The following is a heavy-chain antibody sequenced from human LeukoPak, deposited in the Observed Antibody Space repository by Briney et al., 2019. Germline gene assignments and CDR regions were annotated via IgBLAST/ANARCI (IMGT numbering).Heavy chain of an antibody. V-gene: IGHV1-2*02. Sequence: ASVKVSCKTSGYSFTDYYMHWVRQAPGQGLEWMGWIDPDSGGTSSAQKLQGRVTMTRDTSITTVYMEVSWLTSDDTAIYYCARADRLDGGPYLIGPWGQGTLVTVSS. D-gene: IGHD2-21*01. CDR1: GYSFTDYY. CDR3: ARADRLDGGPYLIGP. J-gene: IGHJ5*02. CDR2: IDPDSGGT.